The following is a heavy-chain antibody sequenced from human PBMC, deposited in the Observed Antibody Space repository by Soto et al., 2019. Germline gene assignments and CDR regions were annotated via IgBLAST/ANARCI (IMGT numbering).Heavy chain of an antibody. CDR1: GGTFSTYA. CDR3: ASGIQLWLRRINNGYSG. J-gene: IGHJ4*02. Sequence: QVQLVQSGAEVKQPESSVKVSCKAPGGTFSTYAISWVRQSPGQGLEWMGGIIPMVGTANYSQRFQDRVTLTADESTNTVYMELSSLRSEDTAVYFCASGIQLWLRRINNGYSGWGQGTLVTVSS. D-gene: IGHD5-18*01. CDR2: IIPMVGTA. V-gene: IGHV1-69*12.